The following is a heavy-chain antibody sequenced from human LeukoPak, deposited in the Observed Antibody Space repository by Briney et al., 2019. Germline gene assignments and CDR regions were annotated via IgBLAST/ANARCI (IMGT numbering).Heavy chain of an antibody. D-gene: IGHD3-10*01. V-gene: IGHV3-23*01. J-gene: IGHJ4*02. CDR3: ASERERGFGESYY. Sequence: GGSLRLSCAASGFTFSSYSMNWVRQAPGKGLEWVSSISGSGDSTDYADSVKGRFTISRDNSKNTLYLQMNSLRAEDTAVYYCASERERGFGESYYWGQGTLVTVSS. CDR2: ISGSGDST. CDR1: GFTFSSYS.